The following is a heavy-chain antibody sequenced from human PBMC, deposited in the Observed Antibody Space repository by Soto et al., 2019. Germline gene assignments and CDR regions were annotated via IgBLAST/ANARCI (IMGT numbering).Heavy chain of an antibody. CDR2: ISAHNGNT. CDR1: GYTFTSYG. V-gene: IGHV1-18*01. Sequence: QVHLVQSGAEVKKPGASVKVSCKASGYTFTSYGITWVRQAPGQGLEWMGWISAHNGNTDYAQKLQGRVIVTRDTSTSTAYMELRSLRSDDTAVYYCAKFYGGNSAHTYTIDPWGQGTLVTVSS. CDR3: AKFYGGNSAHTYTIDP. D-gene: IGHD2-21*02. J-gene: IGHJ5*02.